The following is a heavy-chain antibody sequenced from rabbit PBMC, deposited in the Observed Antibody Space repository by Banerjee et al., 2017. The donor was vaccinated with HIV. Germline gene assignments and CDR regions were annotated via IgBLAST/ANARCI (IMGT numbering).Heavy chain of an antibody. J-gene: IGHJ4*01. Sequence: QSLEESGGGLVKPGASLTLTCKASGFSFNSGYDMCWVRQAPGKGLEWVACAYAGSSGSTYSATWAKGRFTISRENTQNTVSLQLNSLTAADTATYFCARGGGLWGQGTLVTVS. CDR2: AYAGSSGST. CDR1: GFSFNSGYD. CDR3: ARGGGL. V-gene: IGHV1S40*01.